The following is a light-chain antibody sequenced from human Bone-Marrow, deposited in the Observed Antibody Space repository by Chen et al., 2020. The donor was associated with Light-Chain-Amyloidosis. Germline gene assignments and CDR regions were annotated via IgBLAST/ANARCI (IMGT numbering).Light chain of an antibody. CDR2: RDT. J-gene: IGLJ2*01. CDR3: QSADSSGTYEVI. CDR1: DLPTKY. Sequence: SYELTQPPSVSVSPGQTARITCSGDDLPTKYAYWYQQKPGQAPVLVIHRDTERPSGISERFAGYSAGTTATLTISGVRGEDEADYHCQSADSSGTYEVIFGGGTKLTVL. V-gene: IGLV3-25*03.